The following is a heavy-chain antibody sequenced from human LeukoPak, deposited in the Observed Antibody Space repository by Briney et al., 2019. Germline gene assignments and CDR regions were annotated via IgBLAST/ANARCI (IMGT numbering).Heavy chain of an antibody. CDR3: ARGPHRSSGWPQPIF. Sequence: SETLSLTCAVYGGSFSGYYWSWIRQPPGKGLEWIGETNHSGSTNCNPSLKSRVTISVDTSKNQFSLKLSSVTAADTAVYYCARGPHRSSGWPQPIFWGQGTMVTVSS. D-gene: IGHD6-19*01. V-gene: IGHV4-34*01. CDR1: GGSFSGYY. J-gene: IGHJ3*01. CDR2: TNHSGST.